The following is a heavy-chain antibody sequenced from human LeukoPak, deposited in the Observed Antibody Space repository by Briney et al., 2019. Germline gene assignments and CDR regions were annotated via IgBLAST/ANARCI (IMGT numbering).Heavy chain of an antibody. Sequence: PGGSLRLSRAASGFTLSSYWMSGVPDAPAKGLERGANIKQDGCVKHYMDALKGRYTISRDNANNSLFLELNSLRVEDTAEYYFARDVSPGYSSYWADAFDTWGQGTMVAVA. V-gene: IGHV3-7*01. CDR2: IKQDGCVK. CDR3: ARDVSPGYSSYWADAFDT. D-gene: IGHD6-19*01. J-gene: IGHJ3*02. CDR1: GFTLSSYW.